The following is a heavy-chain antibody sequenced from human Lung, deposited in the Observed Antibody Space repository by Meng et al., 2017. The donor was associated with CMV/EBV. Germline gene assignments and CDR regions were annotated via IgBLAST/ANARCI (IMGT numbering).Heavy chain of an antibody. J-gene: IGHJ4*02. D-gene: IGHD3-22*01. Sequence: GGSLRLXFSSSGFTFSSYAMSWVRQAPGKGLEWVSVIYSGGGSTYYADSVKGRFAISRDNSKNTLNLQMNSLRAEDTAIYYCAKASLSYYSDSSAYYFFDFWGQGXLVTVSS. V-gene: IGHV3-23*03. CDR2: IYSGGGST. CDR1: GFTFSSYA. CDR3: AKASLSYYSDSSAYYFFDF.